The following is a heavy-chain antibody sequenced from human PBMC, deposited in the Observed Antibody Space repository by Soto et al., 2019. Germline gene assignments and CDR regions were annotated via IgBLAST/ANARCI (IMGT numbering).Heavy chain of an antibody. CDR3: ARLKHDFWTGYLVDY. Sequence: QLQESGPGLVKPSETLSLTCTVSSGSIINTNYNWAWIRQPPGKGLGWIGSIYYRGTTYYNESLKSRVTISVDQSNNRFSLSLRSVAAADTAAYYCARLKHDFWTGYLVDYWGQGTLVTVSS. J-gene: IGHJ4*02. D-gene: IGHD3-3*01. CDR2: IYYRGTT. V-gene: IGHV4-39*01. CDR1: SGSIINTNYN.